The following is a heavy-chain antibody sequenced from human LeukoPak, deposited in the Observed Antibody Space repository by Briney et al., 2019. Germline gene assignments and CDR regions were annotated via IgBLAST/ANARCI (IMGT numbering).Heavy chain of an antibody. CDR3: ARSLTGPFDAFDI. CDR1: GGSISSGGYY. J-gene: IGHJ3*02. CDR2: IYYSGST. V-gene: IGHV4-31*03. D-gene: IGHD7-27*01. Sequence: NPSETLSLTCTVPGGSISSGGYYWSWIRQHPGKGLEWIGYIYYSGSTYYNPSLKSRVTISVDTSKNQFSLKLSSVTAADTAVYYCARSLTGPFDAFDIWGQGTMVTVSS.